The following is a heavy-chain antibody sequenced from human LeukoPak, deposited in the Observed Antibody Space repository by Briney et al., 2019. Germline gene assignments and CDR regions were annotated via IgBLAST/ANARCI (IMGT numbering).Heavy chain of an antibody. CDR1: GLPFNTYG. CDR3: ATSSGGSDHDYFDY. Sequence: GGSLRLSCAVSGLPFNTYGMHWVRQAPGKGLEWVSVIWYDGSKKYYADSVKGRFTISRDNSKNILYLQMSSLSAEDTAVYYCATSSGGSDHDYFDYWGQGTLVTVSS. D-gene: IGHD1-26*01. CDR2: IWYDGSKK. J-gene: IGHJ4*02. V-gene: IGHV3-33*01.